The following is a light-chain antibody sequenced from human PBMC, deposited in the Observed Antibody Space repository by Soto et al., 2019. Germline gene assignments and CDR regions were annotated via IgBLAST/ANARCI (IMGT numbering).Light chain of an antibody. Sequence: DIQLTQSPSFLSASVGDRVTITCRASQGISPYVAWYQQKPGNAPKLLIFDASDLASGVSSRFSGSGSGAEFTLTISSLQADDFATYYCQQYESYPYTFGRGTRLEIK. CDR3: QQYESYPYT. V-gene: IGKV1-9*01. CDR1: QGISPY. CDR2: DAS. J-gene: IGKJ2*01.